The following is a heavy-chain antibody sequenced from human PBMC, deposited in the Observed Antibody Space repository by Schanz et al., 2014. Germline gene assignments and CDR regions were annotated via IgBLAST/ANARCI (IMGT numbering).Heavy chain of an antibody. CDR3: ARDRDQWDGNFCDF. CDR1: GYTFRSYG. CDR2: ISAYNGHT. D-gene: IGHD1-26*01. Sequence: QVQLVQSGAEVKKPGASVKVSCRASGYTFRSYGISWVRQAPGQGLEWMGWISAYNGHTSYAQKFQGRVTMTTDTTTSTVYIELSSLRSDDTAVYYCARDRDQWDGNFCDFWGQGTLVTVSS. J-gene: IGHJ4*02. V-gene: IGHV1-18*01.